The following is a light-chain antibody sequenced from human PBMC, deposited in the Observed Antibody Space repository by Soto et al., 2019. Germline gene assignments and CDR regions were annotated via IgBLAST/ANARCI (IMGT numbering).Light chain of an antibody. CDR1: RDIGSD. J-gene: IGKJ1*01. CDR3: QHYNNYPWT. V-gene: IGKV1-17*01. CDR2: AAS. Sequence: QMTQSPSSLSASVGDRITITCRASRDIGSDLSWYQQKPGKAPTLLIYAASSLQSGVPSRFSGSGSETEFTLTISSLQPDDFATYYCQHYNNYPWTFGQGTKVDIK.